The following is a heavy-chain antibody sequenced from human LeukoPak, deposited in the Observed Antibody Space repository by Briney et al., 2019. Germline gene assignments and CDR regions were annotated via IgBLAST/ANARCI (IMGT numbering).Heavy chain of an antibody. Sequence: SETLSLTCTVPGGSISSSPYYWGWIRQPPGKGLEWIGTIYYRGSTYSNPSLNSRVTISLDTSMNQFSLRLRSVTAADTALYYCARHYLSDGILSTFDPWGQGTLVTVSS. J-gene: IGHJ5*02. V-gene: IGHV4-39*01. CDR3: ARHYLSDGILSTFDP. CDR1: GGSISSSPYY. D-gene: IGHD2-2*01. CDR2: IYYRGST.